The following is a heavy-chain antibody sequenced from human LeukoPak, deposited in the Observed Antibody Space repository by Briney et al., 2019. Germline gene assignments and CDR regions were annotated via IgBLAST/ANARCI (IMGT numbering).Heavy chain of an antibody. J-gene: IGHJ4*02. V-gene: IGHV1-69*04. CDR3: ARETWSYYDSSGYYPDY. D-gene: IGHD3-22*01. CDR1: GGTFSSYA. CDR2: IIPILGIA. Sequence: GSSVKVSCKASGGTFSSYAISWVRQAPGQGLEWMGRIIPILGIANYAQKFQGRVTITADKSTSTAYMELSSLRSEDTAVYYCARETWSYYDSSGYYPDYWGQGTLVTVSS.